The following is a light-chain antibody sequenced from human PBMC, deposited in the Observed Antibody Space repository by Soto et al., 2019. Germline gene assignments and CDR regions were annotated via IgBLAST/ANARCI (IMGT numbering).Light chain of an antibody. J-gene: IGKJ4*01. CDR2: DAS. Sequence: DIPMTQSPSSLSASVGDRVTITCQASHDIKKYLNWYQQKAHKVPKLLIHDASTLASGVPSRYTGGGSGTDFTLTINNLQPEDVATYYCKQFEYLPLTFGGGTKVDI. CDR3: KQFEYLPLT. CDR1: HDIKKY. V-gene: IGKV1-33*01.